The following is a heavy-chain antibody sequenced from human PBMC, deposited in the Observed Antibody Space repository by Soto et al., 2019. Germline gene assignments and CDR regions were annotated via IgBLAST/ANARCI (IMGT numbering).Heavy chain of an antibody. V-gene: IGHV3-30-3*01. CDR3: ARDRVDCGSDCYIFDY. Sequence: PGGSLRLSCAASGFTFSSYAMHWVRQAPGKGLEWVAVISYDGSNKYYADSVKGRFTISRDNSKNTLYLQMNSLRAEDTAVYYCARDRVDCGSDCYIFDYWGQGT. J-gene: IGHJ4*02. CDR1: GFTFSSYA. D-gene: IGHD2-21*02. CDR2: ISYDGSNK.